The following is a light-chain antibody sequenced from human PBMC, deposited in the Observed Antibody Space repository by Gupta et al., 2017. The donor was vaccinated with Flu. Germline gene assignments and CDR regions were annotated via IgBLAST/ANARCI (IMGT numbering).Light chain of an antibody. CDR3: QSFDSSLRV. V-gene: IGLV1-40*01. CDR1: SSNIGAGYD. Sequence: QPVLTQPPSVSGAPGQRVTISCTGSSSNIGAGYDVHWYQQLPGTAPKLLIYGNNNRPSGVPDRFSGSTSGTSASLAITGLQAEDEADYYCQSFDSSLRVFGAGTKLTVL. CDR2: GNN. J-gene: IGLJ3*02.